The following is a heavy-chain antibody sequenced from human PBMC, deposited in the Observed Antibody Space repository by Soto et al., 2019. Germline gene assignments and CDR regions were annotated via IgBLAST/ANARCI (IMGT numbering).Heavy chain of an antibody. CDR2: INPNSGVT. D-gene: IGHD6-6*01. CDR1: GYTFTGYF. CDR3: ARSLSTISARPDY. Sequence: QVQLVQSGAEVKKPGASVEVSCKAPGYTFTGYFINWVRQAPGQGLEWMGWINPNSGVTNYAQKFQGRVTLTRDTSISTAYMDLSRLRSDDTALYYCARSLSTISARPDYWGQGTLVTVSS. J-gene: IGHJ4*02. V-gene: IGHV1-2*02.